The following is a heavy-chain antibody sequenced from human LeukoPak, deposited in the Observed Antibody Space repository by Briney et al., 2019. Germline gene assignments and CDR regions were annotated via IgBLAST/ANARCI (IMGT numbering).Heavy chain of an antibody. V-gene: IGHV3-43*02. Sequence: GGSLRLSCAASGFTFDDYAMHWVRHAPGKGMEWVSLISGDGGSTYYADSVKGRFTISRDNSKNSLYLQMNSLRTEDTALYYCAKGDGYNIGYWGQGTLVTVSS. CDR1: GFTFDDYA. CDR3: AKGDGYNIGY. D-gene: IGHD5-24*01. J-gene: IGHJ4*02. CDR2: ISGDGGST.